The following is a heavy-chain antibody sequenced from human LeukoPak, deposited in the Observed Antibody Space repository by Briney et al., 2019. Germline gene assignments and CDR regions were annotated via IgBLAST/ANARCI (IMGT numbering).Heavy chain of an antibody. CDR3: AKLPRYSGSYGFDY. CDR1: GFTFSSYG. CDR2: ISGSGGST. J-gene: IGHJ4*02. Sequence: PGGTLRLSCAASGFTFSSYGMSWVRQAPGKGLEWVSAISGSGGSTYYADSVKGRFTISRDNSKNTLYLQMSSLRAEDTAVYYCAKLPRYSGSYGFDYWGQGTLVTVSS. V-gene: IGHV3-23*01. D-gene: IGHD1-26*01.